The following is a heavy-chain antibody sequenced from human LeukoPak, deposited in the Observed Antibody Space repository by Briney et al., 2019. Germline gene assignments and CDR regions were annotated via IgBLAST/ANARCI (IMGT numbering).Heavy chain of an antibody. J-gene: IGHJ6*02. CDR2: INPSGGST. CDR1: GYTFTSYY. Sequence: GASVKVSCKASGYTFTSYYMHWVRQAPGQGLEWMGIINPSGGSTSYAQKFQGRVTMTRDTSTSTVYMELSRLRSDDRAVYCCASRIVVVPGYYYYYYGMDVWGQGTTVTVSS. V-gene: IGHV1-46*03. D-gene: IGHD2-2*01. CDR3: ASRIVVVPGYYYYYYGMDV.